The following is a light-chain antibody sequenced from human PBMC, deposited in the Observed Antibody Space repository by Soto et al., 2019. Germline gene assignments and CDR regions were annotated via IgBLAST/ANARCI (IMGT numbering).Light chain of an antibody. CDR1: NSDVGAYKF. V-gene: IGLV2-11*01. CDR2: DVT. CDR3: CSYAGSYTWV. J-gene: IGLJ1*01. Sequence: QSALTQPRSVSGSPGQSVTISCTGSNSDVGAYKFVSWLQHNPGEAPKVMIYDVTQRPSGVPDRFSGTKSGNTASLTISGLQAEDEADHYCCSYAGSYTWVFGSGTKVTVL.